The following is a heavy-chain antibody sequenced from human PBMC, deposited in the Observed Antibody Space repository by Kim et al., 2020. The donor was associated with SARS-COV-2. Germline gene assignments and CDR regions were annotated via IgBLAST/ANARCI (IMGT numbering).Heavy chain of an antibody. CDR3: ARVTGSVGAPPAS. D-gene: IGHD1-26*01. Sequence: DSVKGRYTISRDNAKNSLYLQMNALTDEDTAVYFGARVTGSVGAPPASWGQGALVTVSS. J-gene: IGHJ5*02. V-gene: IGHV3-48*02.